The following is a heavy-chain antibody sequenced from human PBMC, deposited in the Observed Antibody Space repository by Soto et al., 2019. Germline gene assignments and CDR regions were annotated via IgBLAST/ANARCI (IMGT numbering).Heavy chain of an antibody. CDR2: ISYTGSTI. CDR3: ARGLRNYIDRSGLHY. CDR1: EFTFSNYE. D-gene: IGHD3-22*01. Sequence: GGSLRLSCVASEFTFSNYEMNWVRQAPGKGLEWVSYISYTGSTIYYADSVRGRFTISRDNSKNSLYLQMNSLRAEDTAVYYCARGLRNYIDRSGLHYWGQGTLVTVSS. J-gene: IGHJ4*02. V-gene: IGHV3-48*03.